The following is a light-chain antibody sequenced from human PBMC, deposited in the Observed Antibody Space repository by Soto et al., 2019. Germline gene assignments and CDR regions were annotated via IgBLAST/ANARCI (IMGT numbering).Light chain of an antibody. CDR2: EVT. CDR1: SSDIGIYKY. CDR3: SSYTTSSTRV. Sequence: QSALTQPASVSGSPGQSIAISCTGSSSDIGIYKYVSWYQQHPGKVPKLIIYEVTNRPSGVSNRFSGSKSGNTASLTISGLQAEDEADYYCSSYTTSSTRVFGTETKLTVL. V-gene: IGLV2-14*01. J-gene: IGLJ1*01.